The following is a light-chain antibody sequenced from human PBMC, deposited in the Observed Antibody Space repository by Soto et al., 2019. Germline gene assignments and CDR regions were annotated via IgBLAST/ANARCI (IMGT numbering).Light chain of an antibody. CDR3: QSYDSSLSEV. J-gene: IGLJ1*01. CDR2: GNS. Sequence: QSVLTQPPSVSGAPGQRVTISCTGSSSNIGAGYDVHWYQQLPGTASKLLIYGNSNRPSGVPDRFSGSKSGTSASLAITGLQAEDEADYYCQSYDSSLSEVFGTGTKVTVL. V-gene: IGLV1-40*01. CDR1: SSNIGAGYD.